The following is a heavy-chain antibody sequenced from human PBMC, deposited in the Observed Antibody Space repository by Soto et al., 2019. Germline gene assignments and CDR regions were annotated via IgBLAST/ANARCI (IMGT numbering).Heavy chain of an antibody. CDR3: ARVVRYFDTPYGMDV. J-gene: IGHJ6*02. D-gene: IGHD3-9*01. CDR1: GFTFSSYA. Sequence: EVQLLESGEGLVQPGGSLKLSCAASGFTFSSYAMSWVRQAPGKGLVWVSGIGGSGGNTYYADSVKGPFTISRDNSKHTLLLQMNSLRAEDTAEYYCARVVRYFDTPYGMDVWGQGTTGTSSS. V-gene: IGHV3-23*01. CDR2: IGGSGGNT.